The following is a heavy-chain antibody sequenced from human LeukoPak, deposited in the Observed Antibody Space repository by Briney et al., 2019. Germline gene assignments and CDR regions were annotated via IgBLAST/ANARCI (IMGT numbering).Heavy chain of an antibody. D-gene: IGHD6-13*01. Sequence: EASVKVSCKPSGGTFGSYAISWVRQAPGQGLEWVGGIIPLFGAPLYAQKFQGRVTITAGERTSTVYMDLSSLRSDDTAVYYCARDEEKAAGSLWGQGTPVIVSS. CDR1: GGTFGSYA. CDR3: ARDEEKAAGSL. V-gene: IGHV1-69*13. CDR2: IIPLFGAP. J-gene: IGHJ4*02.